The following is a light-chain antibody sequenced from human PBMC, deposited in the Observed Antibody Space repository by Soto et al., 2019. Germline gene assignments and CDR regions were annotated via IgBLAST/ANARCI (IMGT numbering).Light chain of an antibody. J-gene: IGLJ1*01. Sequence: QSVLTQPASVSGSPGQSITFSCTGTSSDIGVYNYVSWYQQHPGKAPKLMIYEVNNRPSGVSNRFSGSKSGNTASLTISGLQPEEEADYYCSSYTTSNTYVFGTGTKVTVL. CDR3: SSYTTSNTYV. V-gene: IGLV2-14*01. CDR1: SSDIGVYNY. CDR2: EVN.